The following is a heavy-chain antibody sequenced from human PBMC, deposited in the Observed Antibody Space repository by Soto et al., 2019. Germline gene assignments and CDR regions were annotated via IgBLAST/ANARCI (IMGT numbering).Heavy chain of an antibody. D-gene: IGHD2-21*02. Sequence: SETLSLTCAVSGGSISSGGYSWSWIRQPPGRGLEWIGYIYHSGSTYYNPSLKSRVTISVDRSKNQFSLKLSSVTAADTAVYYCARGTSYCGGDCSYFQHWVQGTLVTVSS. J-gene: IGHJ1*01. CDR1: GGSISSGGYS. CDR3: ARGTSYCGGDCSYFQH. V-gene: IGHV4-30-2*01. CDR2: IYHSGST.